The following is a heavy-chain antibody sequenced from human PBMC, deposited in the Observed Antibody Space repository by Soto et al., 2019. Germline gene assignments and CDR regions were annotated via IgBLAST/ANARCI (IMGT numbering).Heavy chain of an antibody. CDR1: GFTFSSYG. CDR3: ARDYELPPFYYYMDV. J-gene: IGHJ6*03. CDR2: IWYDGSNK. Sequence: QVQLVESGGGVVQPGRSLRLSCAASGFTFSSYGMHWVRQAPGKGLEWVAVIWYDGSNKYYADSVKGRFTISRDNSKNTLYLQMNSLRAEDTAVYYCARDYELPPFYYYMDVWGKGTTVTVSS. D-gene: IGHD2-15*01. V-gene: IGHV3-33*01.